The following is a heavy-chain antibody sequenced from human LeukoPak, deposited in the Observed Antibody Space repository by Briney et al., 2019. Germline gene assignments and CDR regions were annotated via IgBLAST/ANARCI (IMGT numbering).Heavy chain of an antibody. Sequence: GGSLRLSCAASGFTFSSHGMHWFRQAPGKGLEWVAFIRYDGSNKYYADSVKGRFTISRDNSKNTLYLQMNSLRAEDTAVYYCAKVGIVVVPAARGAFDIWGQGTMVTVSS. J-gene: IGHJ3*02. V-gene: IGHV3-30*02. D-gene: IGHD2-2*01. CDR3: AKVGIVVVPAARGAFDI. CDR2: IRYDGSNK. CDR1: GFTFSSHG.